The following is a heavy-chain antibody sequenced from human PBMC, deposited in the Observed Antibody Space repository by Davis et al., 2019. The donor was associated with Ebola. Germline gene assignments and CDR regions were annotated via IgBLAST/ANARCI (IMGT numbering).Heavy chain of an antibody. V-gene: IGHV3-21*01. D-gene: IGHD6-13*01. CDR1: GFTFRTYT. CDR2: ISSSSSYI. J-gene: IGHJ4*02. CDR3: ARDVQQLVVGSYFDY. Sequence: GGSLRLSFAASGFTFRTYTMNWVRQAPGKGLEWVSSISSSSSYIYYADSVKGRFTISRDNAKNSVYLQMNSLRAEDTAVYYCARDVQQLVVGSYFDYWGQGTLVTVSS.